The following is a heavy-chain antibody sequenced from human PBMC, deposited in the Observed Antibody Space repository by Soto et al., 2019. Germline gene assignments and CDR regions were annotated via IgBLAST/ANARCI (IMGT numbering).Heavy chain of an antibody. V-gene: IGHV1-18*01. Sequence: ASVKVSCKASGYAFTSYGISWVLQAPGQGLEWMGWISAYNGNTNCAQKLQGRVTMTTDTSTSTAYMELRSLRSDDTAVYYCARGGDSSSWYIIHYYYGMDVWGQGTTVTVSS. CDR1: GYAFTSYG. D-gene: IGHD6-13*01. J-gene: IGHJ6*02. CDR3: ARGGDSSSWYIIHYYYGMDV. CDR2: ISAYNGNT.